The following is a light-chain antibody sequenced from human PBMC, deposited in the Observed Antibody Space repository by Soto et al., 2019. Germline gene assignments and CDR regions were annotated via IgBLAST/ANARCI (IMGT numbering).Light chain of an antibody. CDR1: QSLRHHNGYNY. J-gene: IGKJ2*01. CDR2: LGS. CDR3: IHTFQAPYA. V-gene: IGKV2-28*01. Sequence: DIVMTQSPLSLPVTPGEPASISCRSSQSLRHHNGYNYLDWYLQKLGQSPQVLNYLGSNRASGVPDTVRGSGSGRVFTLKISRVEAEDVGVYYYIHTFQAPYAFVQGTKLEIK.